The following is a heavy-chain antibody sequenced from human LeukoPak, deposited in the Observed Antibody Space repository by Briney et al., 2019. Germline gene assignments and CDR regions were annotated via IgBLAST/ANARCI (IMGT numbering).Heavy chain of an antibody. CDR2: INAGNGNT. D-gene: IGHD6-19*01. V-gene: IGHV1-3*01. J-gene: IGHJ4*02. CDR1: GYIFTSYA. CDR3: ARGSAPPYSSGREDY. Sequence: ASVKVSCKASGYIFTSYAMHWVRQAPGQRLEWMGWINAGNGNTKYSQKFQGRVTITRDTSASTAYMELSSLRSEDTAVYYCARGSAPPYSSGREDYWGQGTLVTVSS.